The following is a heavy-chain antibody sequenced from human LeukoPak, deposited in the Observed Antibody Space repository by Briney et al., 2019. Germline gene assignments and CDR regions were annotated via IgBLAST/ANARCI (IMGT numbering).Heavy chain of an antibody. Sequence: GGSLRLACVASGFTLSSYEIKWVRQAPGKGLEWVSYISSSSSTIYYADSVKGRFTISRDNAKNSLYLQMNSLRAEDTAVYYCAELGITMIGGFWGKGTTVTISS. V-gene: IGHV3-48*03. CDR1: GFTLSSYE. CDR2: ISSSSSTI. D-gene: IGHD3-10*02. J-gene: IGHJ6*04. CDR3: AELGITMIGGF.